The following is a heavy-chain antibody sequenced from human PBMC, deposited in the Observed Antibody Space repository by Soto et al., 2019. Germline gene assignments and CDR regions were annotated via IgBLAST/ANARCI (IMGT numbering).Heavy chain of an antibody. Sequence: GASVKVSCKASGDTFTSNYMHWVRQAPGQGLEWMGIINPSGGSTSYAQKFQGRVTMTRDTSTSTVYMELSSLRSEDTAVYYCARSGGAYCGGDCPFDYWGQGTLVTVSS. D-gene: IGHD2-21*02. J-gene: IGHJ4*02. CDR1: GDTFTSNY. CDR2: INPSGGST. V-gene: IGHV1-46*01. CDR3: ARSGGAYCGGDCPFDY.